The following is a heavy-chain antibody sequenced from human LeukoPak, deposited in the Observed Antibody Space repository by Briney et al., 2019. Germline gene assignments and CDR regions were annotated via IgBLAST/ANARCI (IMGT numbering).Heavy chain of an antibody. V-gene: IGHV1-2*02. Sequence: ASVKVSCKASGYTFTGYYMHWVRQAPGQGLEWMGWINPNSSGTIYAQKFQGRVTMTRDTSITTAYMELTSLRSDDTALYFCARDTPGDQLDYWGQGPLVTVSS. CDR1: GYTFTGYY. CDR2: INPNSSGT. J-gene: IGHJ4*02. D-gene: IGHD7-27*01. CDR3: ARDTPGDQLDY.